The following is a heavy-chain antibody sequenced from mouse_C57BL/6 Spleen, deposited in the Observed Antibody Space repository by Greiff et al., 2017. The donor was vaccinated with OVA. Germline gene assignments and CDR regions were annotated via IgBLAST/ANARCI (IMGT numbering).Heavy chain of an antibody. CDR2: INPSNGGT. D-gene: IGHD2-4*01. Sequence: VQLQQPGTELVKPGASVKLSCKASGYTFTSYWMHWVKQRPGQGLEWIGNINPSNGGTNYNEKFKSKATLTVDKSSSTAYMQLSSLTSEDSAVYYCAREGDYDYDRDMIYYAMDYWGQGTSVTVSS. V-gene: IGHV1-53*01. J-gene: IGHJ4*01. CDR1: GYTFTSYW. CDR3: AREGDYDYDRDMIYYAMDY.